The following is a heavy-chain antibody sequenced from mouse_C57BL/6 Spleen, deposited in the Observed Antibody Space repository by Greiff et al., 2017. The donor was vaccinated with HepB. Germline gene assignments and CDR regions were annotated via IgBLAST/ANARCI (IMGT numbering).Heavy chain of an antibody. CDR2: INPSNGGT. J-gene: IGHJ1*03. CDR3: AAYYYGSWYFDV. D-gene: IGHD1-1*01. V-gene: IGHV1-53*01. Sequence: QVHVKQPGTELVKPGASVKLSCKASGYTFTSYWMHWVKQRPGQGLEWIGNINPSNGGTNYNEKFKSKATLTVDKSSSTAYMQLSSLTSEDSAVYYCAAYYYGSWYFDVWGTGTTVTVSS. CDR1: GYTFTSYW.